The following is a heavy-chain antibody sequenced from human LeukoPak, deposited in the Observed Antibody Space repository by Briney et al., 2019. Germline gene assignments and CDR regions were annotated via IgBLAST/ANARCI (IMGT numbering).Heavy chain of an antibody. V-gene: IGHV4-30-2*01. J-gene: IGHJ5*02. CDR1: GGSISSGGYS. D-gene: IGHD6-13*01. CDR2: IYHSGST. CDR3: ARRVGYSSSWRFDP. Sequence: SETLSLTCAVSGGSISSGGYSWSWTRQPPGKGLEWIGYIYHSGSTYYNPSLKSRVTISVDRSKNQFSLKLSSVTAADTAVNYCARRVGYSSSWRFDPWGQGTLVTVSS.